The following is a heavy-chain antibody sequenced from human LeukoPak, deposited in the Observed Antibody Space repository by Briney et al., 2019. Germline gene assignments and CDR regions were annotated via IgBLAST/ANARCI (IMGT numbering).Heavy chain of an antibody. CDR1: GFTFSNYG. Sequence: PGGSLRLSCAASGFTFSNYGMHWVRQAPGKGLEWVALIWYDGSNKYYADSVKGRFTISRDNSKNSLYLQMNSLRAEDTAVYYCARDGAFDYWGQGTLVTVSS. J-gene: IGHJ4*02. CDR2: IWYDGSNK. V-gene: IGHV3-33*01. CDR3: ARDGAFDY. D-gene: IGHD4/OR15-4a*01.